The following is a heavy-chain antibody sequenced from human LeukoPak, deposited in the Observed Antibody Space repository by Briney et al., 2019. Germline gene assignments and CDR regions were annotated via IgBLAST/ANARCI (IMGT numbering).Heavy chain of an antibody. CDR1: GFTFSSYG. Sequence: GGSLRLSCPASGFTFSSYGIHWVRQAPGKGLEWVAVISNDGSNKYYADSVKGRFTISRDNSKNTLYLQMNSLRAEDTAVYYCARDYSGPPVYWCDPWGQGTLVTVSS. J-gene: IGHJ5*02. CDR2: ISNDGSNK. CDR3: ARDYSGPPVYWCDP. V-gene: IGHV3-30*03. D-gene: IGHD2-15*01.